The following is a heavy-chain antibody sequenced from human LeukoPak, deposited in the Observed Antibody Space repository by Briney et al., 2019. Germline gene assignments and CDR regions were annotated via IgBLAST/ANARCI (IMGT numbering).Heavy chain of an antibody. V-gene: IGHV3-74*01. CDR2: INSDGSST. J-gene: IGHJ4*02. CDR3: ARSPTYYDILTGYYPAYYFDY. CDR1: GFTFSSYW. Sequence: GGSLRLSCAASGFTFSSYWMHWVRQAPGKGLVWVSRINSDGSSTSYADSVKGRFTISRDNAKNTLYLQMNSLRAEDTAVYYCARSPTYYDILTGYYPAYYFDYWGQGTLVTVSS. D-gene: IGHD3-9*01.